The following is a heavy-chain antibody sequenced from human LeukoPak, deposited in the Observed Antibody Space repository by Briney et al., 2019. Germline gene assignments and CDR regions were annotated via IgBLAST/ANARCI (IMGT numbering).Heavy chain of an antibody. CDR2: VYSSGST. CDR1: GGSFSGYY. CDR3: ARIQSAYPYYYGLDV. V-gene: IGHV4-59*01. Sequence: PSETLSLTCAVYGGSFSGYYWSWIRQPPGKGLEWIGFVYSSGSTNYSPSLKTRVTISVDTSKNQFSLKLSSVTAADTAVYYCARIQSAYPYYYGLDVWGQGTTVSVSS. J-gene: IGHJ6*02.